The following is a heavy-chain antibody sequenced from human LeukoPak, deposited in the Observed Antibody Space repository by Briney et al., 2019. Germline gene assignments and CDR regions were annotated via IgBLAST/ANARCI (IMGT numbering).Heavy chain of an antibody. V-gene: IGHV4-39*01. CDR3: ARILGSSWYNSVSAEYFQH. J-gene: IGHJ1*01. Sequence: SETLSLTCTVSGGSISSSGHYWGWIRQPPGKGLEWIGSIYYSGSTYYNPSLKSRVTISVDTSKNQFSLKLSSVTAADTAVYYCARILGSSWYNSVSAEYFQHWGQGTLVTVSS. D-gene: IGHD6-13*01. CDR2: IYYSGST. CDR1: GGSISSSGHY.